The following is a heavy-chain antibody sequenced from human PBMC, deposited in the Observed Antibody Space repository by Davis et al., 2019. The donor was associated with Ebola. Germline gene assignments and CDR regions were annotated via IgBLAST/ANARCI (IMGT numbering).Heavy chain of an antibody. D-gene: IGHD6-6*01. V-gene: IGHV1-18*01. CDR3: ARDTSIADPLQFDV. CDR1: GYTFTSNG. CDR2: ISAYNGST. J-gene: IGHJ4*02. Sequence: ASVKVTCKASGYTFTSNGMTCVRQAPAQGLEWMGSISAYNGSTNYAEKFQGRVTMTTDTSTNTAYMELRSLRSADTAVYYCARDTSIADPLQFDVWGQGTLVSVSS.